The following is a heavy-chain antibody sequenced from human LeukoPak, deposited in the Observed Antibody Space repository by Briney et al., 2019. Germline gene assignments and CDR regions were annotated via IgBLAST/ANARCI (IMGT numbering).Heavy chain of an antibody. V-gene: IGHV4-59*08. CDR3: ARLKGYNYSYPDY. D-gene: IGHD5-24*01. CDR2: IYYTGST. CDR1: GGSITTYY. J-gene: IGHJ4*02. Sequence: HRSETVTLTCTVSGGSITTYYWSWIRQPPGKGLEYIGYIYYTGSTNHNPSLKTPLTISVDTSKSQFSLKLSSVTAADTAVYYCARLKGYNYSYPDYWGQGTLVSVSS.